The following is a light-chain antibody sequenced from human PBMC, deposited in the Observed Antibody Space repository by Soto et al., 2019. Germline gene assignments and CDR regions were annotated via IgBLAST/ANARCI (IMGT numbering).Light chain of an antibody. CDR3: QQYGSSSWT. CDR1: QSVTNNY. Sequence: EIVLTQSPATLSLSPGDRATLSCGASQSVTNNYLAWYQQKPGLAPRLLIYDASYRANGIPDRFSGSGSGTDFTLAISRLEPEDLVVYYCQQYGSSSWTFGQGTKVEIK. CDR2: DAS. J-gene: IGKJ1*01. V-gene: IGKV3D-20*01.